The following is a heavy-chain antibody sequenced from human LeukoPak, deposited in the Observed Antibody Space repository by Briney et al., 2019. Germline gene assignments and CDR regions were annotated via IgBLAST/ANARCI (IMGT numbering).Heavy chain of an antibody. CDR2: IKSKTDGGTT. Sequence: GGSLRLSCTASGFTFGDYAMSWVRQAPGKGLEWVGRIKSKTDGGTTDYAAPVKGRFTISRDDSKNTLYLQMNSLKTEDTAVYYCDGGSYFDYWGQGTLVTVSS. D-gene: IGHD1-26*01. CDR3: DGGSYFDY. J-gene: IGHJ4*02. CDR1: GFTFGDYA. V-gene: IGHV3-15*01.